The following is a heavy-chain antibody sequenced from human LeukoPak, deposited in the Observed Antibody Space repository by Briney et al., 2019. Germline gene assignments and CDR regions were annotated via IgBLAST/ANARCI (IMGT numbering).Heavy chain of an antibody. J-gene: IGHJ4*02. D-gene: IGHD3-22*01. CDR3: ARDQYYYDSSGYYY. V-gene: IGHV3-74*01. CDR2: IKSDGSST. Sequence: PGGSLRLSCAASGFTFSSYWMHWVRQAPGKGLVWVSRIKSDGSSTYYADSVKGRFTISRDNAKNSLYLQMNSLRAEDTAVYYCARDQYYYDSSGYYYWGQGTLVTVSS. CDR1: GFTFSSYW.